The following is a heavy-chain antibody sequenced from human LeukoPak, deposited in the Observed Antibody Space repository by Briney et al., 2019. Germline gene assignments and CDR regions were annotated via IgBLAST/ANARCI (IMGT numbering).Heavy chain of an antibody. Sequence: SVKVSCKASGGTFSSYAISWVRQAPGQGLEWMGGIIPIFGTANYAQKFQGRVTITADESTSTAYMELSSLRSEDTAVYYCARGTMVRGVISGDYYYYYMDVWGKGTTVTISS. D-gene: IGHD3-10*01. V-gene: IGHV1-69*13. CDR3: ARGTMVRGVISGDYYYYYMDV. CDR2: IIPIFGTA. J-gene: IGHJ6*03. CDR1: GGTFSSYA.